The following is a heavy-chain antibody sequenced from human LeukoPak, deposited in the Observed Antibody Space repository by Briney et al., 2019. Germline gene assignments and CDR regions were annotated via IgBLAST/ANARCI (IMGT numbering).Heavy chain of an antibody. CDR2: IKPSGGDT. Sequence: ASVKVSCKASGYTFTNYNLHWVRQAPGQRLEWMGIIKPSGGDTNYAQKFQGRVFMTRDTSTSTVYLELSSLKAEDTAVYYCARVRDGYNDAYDIWGQGTVVTVSS. CDR1: GYTFTNYN. V-gene: IGHV1-46*01. CDR3: ARVRDGYNDAYDI. D-gene: IGHD5-24*01. J-gene: IGHJ3*02.